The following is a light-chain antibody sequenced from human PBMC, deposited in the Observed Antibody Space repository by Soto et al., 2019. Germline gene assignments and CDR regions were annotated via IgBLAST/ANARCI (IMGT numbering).Light chain of an antibody. J-gene: IGKJ1*01. CDR2: GAS. V-gene: IGKV3-20*01. CDR1: QSFSSNY. CDR3: QQYGSSPST. Sequence: EIVLTQSPGTLSLSPGERATLSCRASQSFSSNYITWYQQKPGQAPRRLIFGASSRATGIPDRFSGSGSGTDFTLTISRLEPEDFAVYYCQQYGSSPSTFGQGTKVDIK.